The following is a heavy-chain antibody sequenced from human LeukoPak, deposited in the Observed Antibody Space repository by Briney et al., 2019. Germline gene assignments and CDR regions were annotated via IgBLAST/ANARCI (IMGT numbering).Heavy chain of an antibody. CDR1: GFNFRDHA. CDR3: ARVDTVMAYYFDL. Sequence: GRSLRLSCAASGFNFRDHAMHWVRQAPGKGLEWVSTIYSGGTTYYADSVMGRFTISRHNSRNTLYLQMNGLRAEDTAVYYCARVDTVMAYYFDLWGQGILVTVSS. D-gene: IGHD5-18*01. CDR2: IYSGGTT. J-gene: IGHJ4*02. V-gene: IGHV3-53*04.